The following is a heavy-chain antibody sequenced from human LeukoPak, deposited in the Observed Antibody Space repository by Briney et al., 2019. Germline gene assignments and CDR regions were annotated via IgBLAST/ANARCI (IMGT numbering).Heavy chain of an antibody. D-gene: IGHD6-6*01. CDR1: GGSISSYY. CDR2: IYYSGST. Sequence: SETLSLTCTVSGGSISSYYWSWIRQPPGKGLEWIGYIYYSGSTNHNPSLKSRVTISVDTSKNQFSLKLSSVTAADTAVYYCARASRIAAYGMDVWGQGTTVTVSS. V-gene: IGHV4-59*01. J-gene: IGHJ6*02. CDR3: ARASRIAAYGMDV.